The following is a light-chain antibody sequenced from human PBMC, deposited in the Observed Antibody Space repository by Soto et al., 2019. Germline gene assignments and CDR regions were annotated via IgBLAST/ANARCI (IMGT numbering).Light chain of an antibody. J-gene: IGKJ4*01. Sequence: DIQMTQSPSSLSASVGDRVTITCRASQGISNYLAWYQQKPGEVPKLLINAASTLKSGVPSRFSGSGSGTDFTLTISSLQPEDVATYYCQKYDSAPLTVGGGTKVEIK. V-gene: IGKV1-27*01. CDR3: QKYDSAPLT. CDR2: AAS. CDR1: QGISNY.